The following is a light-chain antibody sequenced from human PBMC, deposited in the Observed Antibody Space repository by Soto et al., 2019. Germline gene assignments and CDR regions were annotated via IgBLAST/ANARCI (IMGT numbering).Light chain of an antibody. Sequence: EIVMTQSPATLSVSPGERATLSCRPSQRVSSDVAWYQQKPGHPPRLLIHDASTRATDIPGRFSGSGSGTDFTLTIASLQSEDSAVCYCFQSHYGKTFGQGTKVEIK. V-gene: IGKV3-15*01. J-gene: IGKJ1*01. CDR1: QRVSSD. CDR3: FQSHYGKT. CDR2: DAS.